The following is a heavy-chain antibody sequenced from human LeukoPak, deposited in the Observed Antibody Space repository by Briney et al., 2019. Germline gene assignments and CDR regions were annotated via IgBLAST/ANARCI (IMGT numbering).Heavy chain of an antibody. CDR1: GFTFSSYA. J-gene: IGHJ4*02. CDR3: ARAPGKIANGGYFDY. V-gene: IGHV3-30-3*01. CDR2: ISYDGSNK. D-gene: IGHD2-21*01. Sequence: GGSLRLSCAASGFTFSSYAMHWVRQAPGKGLEWVAVISYDGSNKYYADSVKGRFTISRDNSKNTLYLQMNSLRAEDTAVYYCARAPGKIANGGYFDYWGQGTLVTVSS.